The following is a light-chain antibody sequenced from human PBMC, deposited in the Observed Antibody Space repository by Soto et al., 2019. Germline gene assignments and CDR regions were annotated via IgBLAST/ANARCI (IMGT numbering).Light chain of an antibody. CDR1: QSVSNN. CDR3: QQYHYWWT. Sequence: EIVLTRSPATLSVSPGEKARLSCRASQSVSNNLAWFQQKPGQVPRLLIYGASNRATGVSARFSGSGSGTEFTLTISSLQSEDFAVYYCQQYHYWWTFGQGTKVDIK. V-gene: IGKV3-15*01. J-gene: IGKJ1*01. CDR2: GAS.